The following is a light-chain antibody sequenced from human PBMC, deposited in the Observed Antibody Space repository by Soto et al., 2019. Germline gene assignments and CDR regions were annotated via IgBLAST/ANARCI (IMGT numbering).Light chain of an antibody. CDR2: DAS. J-gene: IGKJ1*01. Sequence: DIQMTQSPSTLSASVGDRVTITCRASQSISSWLAWYQQKPGKAPKLLIYDASSLESGVPSGFSGSGSGTEFTLTIRSLQPDDFATYYCQQYNSYSRTFGQGTKVDIK. V-gene: IGKV1-5*01. CDR1: QSISSW. CDR3: QQYNSYSRT.